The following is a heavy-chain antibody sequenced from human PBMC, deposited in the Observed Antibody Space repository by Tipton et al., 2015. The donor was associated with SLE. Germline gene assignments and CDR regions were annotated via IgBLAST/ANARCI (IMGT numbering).Heavy chain of an antibody. Sequence: SLRLSCAASGFVFYSYGMHWVRQAPGKGLEWLSFIHHDGVNAYYADSVKGRFTISRDNAKNTLYLQMNSLRAEDTAVYYCARSEMATITYWGQGTLVTVSS. D-gene: IGHD5-24*01. CDR2: IHHDGVNA. V-gene: IGHV3-30*12. J-gene: IGHJ4*02. CDR1: GFVFYSYG. CDR3: ARSEMATITY.